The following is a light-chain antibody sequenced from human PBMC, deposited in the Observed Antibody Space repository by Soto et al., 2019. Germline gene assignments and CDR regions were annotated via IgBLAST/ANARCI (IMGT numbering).Light chain of an antibody. J-gene: IGKJ1*01. CDR3: QQYNNCPRT. CDR1: HSVSSD. CDR2: GAS. Sequence: IVMSQSPATLSVSPWDIAAPSGRASHSVSSDLAWYHQTPSQAPRLLIYGASTRATGTPTSISGSASGTEFTPTISRLPSEDFAVYCCQQYNNCPRTFGQGTIVDI. V-gene: IGKV3-15*01.